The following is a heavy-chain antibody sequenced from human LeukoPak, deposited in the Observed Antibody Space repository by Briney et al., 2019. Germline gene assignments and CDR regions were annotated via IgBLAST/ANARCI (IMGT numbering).Heavy chain of an antibody. CDR3: AKEIDSGWARYYYYMDV. V-gene: IGHV3-30*18. D-gene: IGHD3-10*01. CDR2: ISYDGSNK. CDR1: GFIFSSYG. Sequence: GGSLRLSCAASGFIFSSYGMHWVRQAPGKGLEWVAVISYDGSNKYYADSVKGRFTISRDNSKNTLYPQMNSLRAEDTAVYYCAKEIDSGWARYYYYMDVWGKGTTVTVSS. J-gene: IGHJ6*03.